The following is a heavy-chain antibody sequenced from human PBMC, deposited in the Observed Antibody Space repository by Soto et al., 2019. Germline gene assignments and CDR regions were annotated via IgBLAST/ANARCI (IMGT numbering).Heavy chain of an antibody. V-gene: IGHV3-74*01. J-gene: IGHJ6*02. Sequence: GESLKISCAASGFTFSGYWMHWVRQAPGKGLVWVSRINSDGSSTSYADSVKGRFTISRDNAKNTLYLQMNSLRAEDTAVYYCARDGGRDYYYGMDVWGQGTTVTVSS. CDR3: ARDGGRDYYYGMDV. D-gene: IGHD3-16*01. CDR2: INSDGSST. CDR1: GFTFSGYW.